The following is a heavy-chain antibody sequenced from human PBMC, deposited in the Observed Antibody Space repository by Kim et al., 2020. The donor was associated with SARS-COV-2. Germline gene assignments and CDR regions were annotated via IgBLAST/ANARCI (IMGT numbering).Heavy chain of an antibody. J-gene: IGHJ4*02. Sequence: GGSLRLSCAASGFTFSSSGMHWVRQAPGKGLEWVAIIPYDGSNKYYADSVKGRFTISRDNSKNTLYLEMNSLRAEDTAVYYCARGAKDSSSFGLGYIDYWGQGTLVIVSS. CDR2: IPYDGSNK. CDR1: GFTFSSSG. D-gene: IGHD6-13*01. CDR3: ARGAKDSSSFGLGYIDY. V-gene: IGHV3-33*05.